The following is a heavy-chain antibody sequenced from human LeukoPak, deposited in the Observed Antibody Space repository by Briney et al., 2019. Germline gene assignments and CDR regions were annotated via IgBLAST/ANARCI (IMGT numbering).Heavy chain of an antibody. V-gene: IGHV3-21*01. D-gene: IGHD3/OR15-3a*01. Sequence: PGGSLRLSCAASGFSISNYIMNWVRQAPGKGLEWVSSISASTTYIYYADSVKGRFTISRDNAKNALYLETNSLRAEDTAMYYCTRDGLDHYYYYFIDVWGKGTTVTVSS. CDR1: GFSISNYI. CDR2: ISASTTYI. CDR3: TRDGLDHYYYYFIDV. J-gene: IGHJ6*03.